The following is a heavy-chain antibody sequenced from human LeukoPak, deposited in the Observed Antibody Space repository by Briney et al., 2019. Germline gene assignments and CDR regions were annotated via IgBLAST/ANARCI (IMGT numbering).Heavy chain of an antibody. D-gene: IGHD3-10*01. V-gene: IGHV4-59*01. CDR3: ARGWFGEAYYMDV. CDR1: GDSISSYY. Sequence: SETLSLTCPVSGDSISSYYWSWIRQPPGKGLEWIGYIYYSGSTSYNPSLKSRVTISVDTSKNQFSLKLSSVTAADTAVYYCARGWFGEAYYMDVWGKGTTVTVSS. J-gene: IGHJ6*03. CDR2: IYYSGST.